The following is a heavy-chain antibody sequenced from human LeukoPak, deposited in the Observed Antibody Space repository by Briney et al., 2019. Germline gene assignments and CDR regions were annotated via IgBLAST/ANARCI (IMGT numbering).Heavy chain of an antibody. CDR3: ARDAASIDFGVDIGWFDP. CDR2: IYTSGST. CDR1: GGSISSYY. V-gene: IGHV4-4*07. D-gene: IGHD3-3*01. Sequence: SETLSLTCTVSGGSISSYYWSWIRQPAGKGLEWIGRIYTSGSTNYNPSLKSRVTMSVDTSKNQFSLKLSSVTAADTAVYYCARDAASIDFGVDIGWFDPWGQGTLVTVSS. J-gene: IGHJ5*02.